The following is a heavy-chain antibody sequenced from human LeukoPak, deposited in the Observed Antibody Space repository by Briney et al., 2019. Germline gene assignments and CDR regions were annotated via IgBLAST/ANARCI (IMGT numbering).Heavy chain of an antibody. CDR1: GFTFTSYA. Sequence: GGSLRLSCAASGFTFTSYAMHWVRQAPGQRLEWMGWINAGNGNAKYSQKFQGRVTITRDTSASTAYMELSSLRSEDTAVYYCARESEGGYSYGGGGYWGQGTLVTVSS. D-gene: IGHD5-18*01. V-gene: IGHV1-3*01. CDR2: INAGNGNA. J-gene: IGHJ4*02. CDR3: ARESEGGYSYGGGGY.